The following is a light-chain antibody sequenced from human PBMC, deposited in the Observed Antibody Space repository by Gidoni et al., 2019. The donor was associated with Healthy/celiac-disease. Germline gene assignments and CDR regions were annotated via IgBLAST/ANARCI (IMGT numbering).Light chain of an antibody. CDR3: QQYGSRPPYT. CDR1: QTSSSSS. Sequence: ALPPSPGERGASSCGASQTSSSSSISWYQQKPRLAPTLLIFDAAARTTAIPDRFSGSGSGTGFALTISRRGPEDDDVYYCQQYGSRPPYTFGQGTKLEIK. J-gene: IGKJ2*01. CDR2: DAA. V-gene: IGKV3D-20*01.